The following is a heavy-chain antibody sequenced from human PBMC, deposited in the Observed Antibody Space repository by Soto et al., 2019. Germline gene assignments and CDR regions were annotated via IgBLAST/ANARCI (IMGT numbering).Heavy chain of an antibody. D-gene: IGHD1-7*01. CDR2: IFYSGDT. CDR1: GASVNTGDYY. V-gene: IGHV4-30-4*01. CDR3: VGTGTTDDL. J-gene: IGHJ1*01. Sequence: VQLQGSGPGLVKPSQTLSLTCTVSGASVNTGDYYWSYIRQSPGKGLEWLGYIFYSGDTYYNPSLKSRATISLNPSRNQISLTLTSVTDADTAVYFCVGTGTTDDLWGQGTLVTVSS.